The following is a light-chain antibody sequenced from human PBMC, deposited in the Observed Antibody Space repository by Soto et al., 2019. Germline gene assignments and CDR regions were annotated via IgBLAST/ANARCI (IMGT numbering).Light chain of an antibody. J-gene: IGKJ4*01. Sequence: EIVLTQSPGTLSLSPGERATLSCRASQSVSSSHLAWYQQKPGQAPRLVIYGASSSAAGIPDRFSGSGSGTDFTLTISRLEPEDFAVYYCQQYDSSPLTFGGGTKVEIK. CDR3: QQYDSSPLT. V-gene: IGKV3-20*01. CDR2: GAS. CDR1: QSVSSSH.